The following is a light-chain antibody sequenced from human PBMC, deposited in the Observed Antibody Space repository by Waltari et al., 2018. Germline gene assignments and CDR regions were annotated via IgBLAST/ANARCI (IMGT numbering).Light chain of an antibody. CDR2: DVS. V-gene: IGLV2-11*01. J-gene: IGLJ3*02. Sequence: QSALTQPRSVSGSPGQSVPISCTGTNSDVGGYNYVSWYQQHADKAPKLMIYDVSNLPAGVPDRCSCSKYGNTAALAISGLQAEDEADYSCCSYAVRYTWVFGGGTKLTVL. CDR3: CSYAVRYTWV. CDR1: NSDVGGYNY.